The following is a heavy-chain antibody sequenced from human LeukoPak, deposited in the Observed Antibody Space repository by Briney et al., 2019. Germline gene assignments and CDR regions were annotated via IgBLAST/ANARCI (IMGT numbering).Heavy chain of an antibody. CDR1: GGSISSGGYS. Sequence: PSETLSLTCAVSGGSISSGGYSWSWIRQPPGKGLEWIGYIYHSGSTNYNPSLKSRVTISVDTSKNQFSLKLSSVTAADTAVYYCARVRPSRFGVVYQVFHGMDVWGQGTTVTVSS. D-gene: IGHD3-3*01. V-gene: IGHV4-30-2*01. CDR2: IYHSGST. J-gene: IGHJ6*02. CDR3: ARVRPSRFGVVYQVFHGMDV.